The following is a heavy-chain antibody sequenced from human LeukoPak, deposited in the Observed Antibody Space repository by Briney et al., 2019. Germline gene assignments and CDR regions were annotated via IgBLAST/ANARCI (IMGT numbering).Heavy chain of an antibody. CDR1: GFTFSSYW. Sequence: GGSLRLSCAASGFTFSSYWMNWARQAPGKGLEWVASINHNGNVNYYVDSVKGRFTISRDNAENSLYLQMSNLRAEDTAVYYCRASMDVWGQGTTVTVSS. CDR2: INHNGNVN. CDR3: RASMDV. V-gene: IGHV3-7*03. J-gene: IGHJ6*02.